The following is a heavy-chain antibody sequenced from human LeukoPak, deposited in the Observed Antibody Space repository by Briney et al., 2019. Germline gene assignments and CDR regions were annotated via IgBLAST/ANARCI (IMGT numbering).Heavy chain of an antibody. CDR3: AKEDAARPSLTFDY. J-gene: IGHJ4*02. V-gene: IGHV3-30*02. CDR2: IRYDGSNK. D-gene: IGHD6-6*01. Sequence: GGSLRLSCAASGFTFSSYGMHWVRQSPGKGLEWVAFIRYDGSNKYYADSVKGRFTISRDNSKNTLYLQMNSLRAEDTAVYYCAKEDAARPSLTFDYWGQGTLVTVSS. CDR1: GFTFSSYG.